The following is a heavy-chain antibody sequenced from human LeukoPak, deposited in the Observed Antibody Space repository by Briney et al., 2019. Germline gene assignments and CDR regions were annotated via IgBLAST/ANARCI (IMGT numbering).Heavy chain of an antibody. D-gene: IGHD3-10*01. V-gene: IGHV4-34*01. Sequence: SETLSLTCAVYGGSFSGYYWSWIRQPPGKGLEWIGEINHSGSTNYSPSLKSRVTISVDTSKNQFSLKLSSVTAADTAVYYCANLPHLSGVDYWGQGTLVTVSS. J-gene: IGHJ4*02. CDR1: GGSFSGYY. CDR2: INHSGST. CDR3: ANLPHLSGVDY.